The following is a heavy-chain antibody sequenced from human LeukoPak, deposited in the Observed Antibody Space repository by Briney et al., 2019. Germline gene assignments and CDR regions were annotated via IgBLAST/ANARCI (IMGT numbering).Heavy chain of an antibody. V-gene: IGHV4-34*01. Sequence: SETLSLICAVYGGSFSGYYWSWIRQPPGKGLEWIGEINHSGSTNYNPSLKSRVTISVDTSKNQFSLKLSSVTAADTAVYYCARWSAAYYYGSGSYFYWGQGTLVTVSS. CDR1: GGSFSGYY. CDR3: ARWSAAYYYGSGSYFY. J-gene: IGHJ4*02. D-gene: IGHD3-10*01. CDR2: INHSGST.